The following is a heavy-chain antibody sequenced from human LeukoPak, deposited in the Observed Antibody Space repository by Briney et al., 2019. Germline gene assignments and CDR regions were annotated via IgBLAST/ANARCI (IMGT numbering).Heavy chain of an antibody. J-gene: IGHJ6*02. V-gene: IGHV3-30*18. CDR3: AKDSVWFGDLLGGMDV. CDR2: ISHDGNNK. Sequence: GGSLRLSCAASGFTFSDYAMHWVRQAPAKGLEWVTGISHDGNNKYYADSVKGRFTISRDNSYNTLYLQMNSLRTEDTAVYYCAKDSVWFGDLLGGMDVWGQGTTVTVSS. CDR1: GFTFSDYA. D-gene: IGHD3-10*01.